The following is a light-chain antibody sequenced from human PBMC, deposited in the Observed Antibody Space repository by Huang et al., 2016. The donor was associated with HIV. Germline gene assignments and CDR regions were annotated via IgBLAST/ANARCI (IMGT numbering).Light chain of an antibody. CDR1: QYIYNW. J-gene: IGKJ1*01. V-gene: IGKV1-5*03. CDR2: RAS. Sequence: DIQMTQSPSTLSASVGDRVTITCRASQYIYNWLAWYQQEPGKAPKFLIYRASTLETGVPSRFSGSGSGTEFNLTISSLQADDSATYFCQQYETYSRTFGRGTKVEIK. CDR3: QQYETYSRT.